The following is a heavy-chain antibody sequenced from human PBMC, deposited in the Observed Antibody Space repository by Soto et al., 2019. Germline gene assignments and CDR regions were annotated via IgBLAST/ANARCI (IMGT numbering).Heavy chain of an antibody. J-gene: IGHJ6*02. CDR1: GFTFSSYA. Sequence: GGSLRLSCAASGFTFSSYAMHWVRQAPGKGLEWVAVISYDGSNKYYADSVKGRFTISRDNSKNTLYLQMNSLRAEDTAVYYCARGSLVVVPAADYYGMDVWGQGTTLTVSS. CDR3: ARGSLVVVPAADYYGMDV. V-gene: IGHV3-30-3*01. D-gene: IGHD2-2*01. CDR2: ISYDGSNK.